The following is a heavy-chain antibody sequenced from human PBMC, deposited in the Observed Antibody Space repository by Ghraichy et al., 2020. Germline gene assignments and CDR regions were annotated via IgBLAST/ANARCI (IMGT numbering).Heavy chain of an antibody. CDR3: ARGGIRYFDCYFDY. D-gene: IGHD3-9*01. V-gene: IGHV4-61*02. CDR2: IYTSGST. CDR1: GGSISSGSYY. J-gene: IGHJ4*02. Sequence: SETLSLTCTVSGGSISSGSYYWSWIRQPAGKGLEWIGRIYTSGSTNYNPSLKSRVTISVDTSKNQFSLKLSSVTAADTAVYYCARGGIRYFDCYFDYWGQGTLVTVSS.